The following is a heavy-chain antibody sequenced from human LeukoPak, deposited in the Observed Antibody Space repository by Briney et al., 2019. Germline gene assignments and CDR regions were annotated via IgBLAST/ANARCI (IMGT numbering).Heavy chain of an antibody. Sequence: GGSLRLSCAASGFTFSSYGMHWVRQAPGKGPEWVAVIWYDGSNKYYADSVKGRFTISRDNSKNTLYLQMNSLRAEDTAVYYCARGPLYYYDSSGSFDPWGQGTLVTVSS. CDR1: GFTFSSYG. CDR3: ARGPLYYYDSSGSFDP. CDR2: IWYDGSNK. J-gene: IGHJ5*02. D-gene: IGHD3-22*01. V-gene: IGHV3-33*01.